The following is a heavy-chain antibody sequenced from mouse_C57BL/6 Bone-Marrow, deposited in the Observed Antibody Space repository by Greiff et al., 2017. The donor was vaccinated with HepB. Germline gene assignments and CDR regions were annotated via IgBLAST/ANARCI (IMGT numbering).Heavy chain of an antibody. Sequence: QVQLQQSGAELVRPGASVKLSCKASGYTFTSYGISWVKQRPGQGLEWIGEIYPRSGNTYYNEKFKGKATLTADKSSSTAYMELRSLTSEDSAVYFCARDYCGRRNFDYWGQSTTLTVSS. CDR1: GYTFTSYG. V-gene: IGHV1-81*01. J-gene: IGHJ2*01. CDR3: ARDYCGRRNFDY. D-gene: IGHD1-1*01. CDR2: IYPRSGNT.